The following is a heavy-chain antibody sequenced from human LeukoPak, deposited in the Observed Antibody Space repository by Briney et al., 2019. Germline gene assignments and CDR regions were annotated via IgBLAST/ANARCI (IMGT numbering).Heavy chain of an antibody. CDR1: GFIFSNYW. J-gene: IGHJ4*02. V-gene: IGHV3-74*01. CDR3: ARGTGLIDY. CDR2: IVSDGSST. Sequence: PGGSLRLSCAAAGFIFSNYWMHWVRQAPGKGLVWVSRIVSDGSSTSNADSVKGRFTISRDNAKNTLHLQMNSLRAEDTAVYYCARGTGLIDYWDQGTLVTVSS. D-gene: IGHD2-8*02.